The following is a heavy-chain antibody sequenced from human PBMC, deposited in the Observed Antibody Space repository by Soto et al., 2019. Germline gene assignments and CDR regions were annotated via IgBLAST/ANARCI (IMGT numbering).Heavy chain of an antibody. CDR3: ASTTTNDY. J-gene: IGHJ4*02. Sequence: PGGSLRLSCGASGFTFSSYAMHWVRQAPGKGLEWVAVISYDGSNKYYADSVKGRFTISRDNSKNTLYLQMNSLRAEDTAVYYCASTTTNDYWGQGTLVTVSS. D-gene: IGHD1-26*01. CDR1: GFTFSSYA. V-gene: IGHV3-30-3*01. CDR2: ISYDGSNK.